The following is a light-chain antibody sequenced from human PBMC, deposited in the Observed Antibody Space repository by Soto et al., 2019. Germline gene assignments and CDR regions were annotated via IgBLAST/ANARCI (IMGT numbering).Light chain of an antibody. J-gene: IGLJ2*01. CDR3: SSYAGSRILV. CDR1: SSDVGSYNL. CDR2: EVS. V-gene: IGLV2-23*02. Sequence: QSALTQPASVSGSPGQSITISCTGTSSDVGSYNLVSWFQQHPGKAPKLMIHEVSTRPSGVSIRFSGSKSGNTASLTISGLQAEDEADYYCSSYAGSRILVFGGGTQLTVL.